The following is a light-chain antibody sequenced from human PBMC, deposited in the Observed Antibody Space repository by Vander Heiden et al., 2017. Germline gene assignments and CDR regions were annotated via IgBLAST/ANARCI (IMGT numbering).Light chain of an antibody. J-gene: IGKJ2*01. Sequence: EIVLTPSPATLSLSPGERATLSCRASQSVSSYLAWYQQKPGQAPRRLIYDASNRATGIPARFSGSGSGTDFTLTISSLEPEDFAVYYCQQRSNWPMYTFGQGTKLEIK. CDR2: DAS. V-gene: IGKV3-11*01. CDR1: QSVSSY. CDR3: QQRSNWPMYT.